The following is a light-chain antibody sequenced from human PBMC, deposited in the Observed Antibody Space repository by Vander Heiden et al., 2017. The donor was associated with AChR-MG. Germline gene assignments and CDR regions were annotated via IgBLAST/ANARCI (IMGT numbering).Light chain of an antibody. J-gene: IGKJ3*01. CDR3: QQYGSSPRVT. CDR1: QSVSSSY. CDR2: GAS. V-gene: IGKV3-20*01. Sequence: EIVLTPSPSTLSLSPGERATLSCRASQSVSSSYLAWYQQKPGQAPRLLIYGASSRATGIPDRFSGSGSGTDFTLTISRLEPEDFAVYYCQQYGSSPRVTFGPGTKVDIK.